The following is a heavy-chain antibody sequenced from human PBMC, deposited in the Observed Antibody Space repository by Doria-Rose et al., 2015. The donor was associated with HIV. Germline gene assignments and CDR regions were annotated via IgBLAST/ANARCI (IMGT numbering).Heavy chain of an antibody. D-gene: IGHD6-13*01. Sequence: GPVLVKPTETLTLTCTVSGVSLSSPGMGVSWIRQPPGKALEWLANICSDDESSYKTSLKSGLTISRGTSKSQVVLTMTDMDPVDTATYYCARIKSSRWYHKYYFDFWGQGTLVIVSA. V-gene: IGHV2-26*01. CDR2: ICSDDES. CDR1: GVSLSSPGMG. CDR3: ARIKSSRWYHKYYFDF. J-gene: IGHJ4*02.